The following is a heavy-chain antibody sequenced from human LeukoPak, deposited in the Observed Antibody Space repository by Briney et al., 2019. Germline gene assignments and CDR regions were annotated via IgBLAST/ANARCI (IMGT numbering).Heavy chain of an antibody. V-gene: IGHV3-7*01. J-gene: IGHJ4*02. Sequence: GGSPRLSCGASGLTFSSYWMSWVRQAPGKGLEWVANINQDGSEKYYVDSVKGRFTISRDNAKNSLYLQMNSLRAEDTAVYYCARGYSYGDYWGQGTLVTVSS. D-gene: IGHD5-18*01. CDR1: GLTFSSYW. CDR2: INQDGSEK. CDR3: ARGYSYGDY.